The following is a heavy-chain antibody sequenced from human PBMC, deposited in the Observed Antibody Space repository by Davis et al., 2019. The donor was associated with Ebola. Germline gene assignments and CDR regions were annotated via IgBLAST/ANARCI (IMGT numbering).Heavy chain of an antibody. CDR1: GFTFSTYS. V-gene: IGHV3-21*03. Sequence: GGSLRLSCAATGFTFSTYSMSWVRQAPGKGLEWVSSISSDSDYIYYADSAKGRFTISRDNAKNSLYLQMNSLRAEDTALYYCAKDISSVREDCFDYWGQGTLVTVSS. D-gene: IGHD3-3*02. CDR3: AKDISSVREDCFDY. CDR2: ISSDSDYI. J-gene: IGHJ4*02.